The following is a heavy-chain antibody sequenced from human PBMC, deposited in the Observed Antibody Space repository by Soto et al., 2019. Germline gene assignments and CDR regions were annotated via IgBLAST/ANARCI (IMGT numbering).Heavy chain of an antibody. CDR2: IIPMFGTT. CDR3: ARASIHGSSWYFWFDP. D-gene: IGHD6-13*01. Sequence: QVQLVQSGAEVRKPGSSVKVSCKASGGTFSRYAINWVRQAPGQGREWMGGIIPMFGTTNYAKKFKGRVTITADESTSTVYMELNTLRSEDAAVYYCARASIHGSSWYFWFDPWGQGTLVTVSS. CDR1: GGTFSRYA. V-gene: IGHV1-69*01. J-gene: IGHJ5*01.